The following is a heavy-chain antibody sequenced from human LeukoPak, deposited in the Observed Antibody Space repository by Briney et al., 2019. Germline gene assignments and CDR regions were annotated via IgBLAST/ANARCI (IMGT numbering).Heavy chain of an antibody. V-gene: IGHV3-7*01. CDR2: IKQDGSEK. Sequence: PGGSLRLSCAASGFTFSSYWMSWVRQAPGKGLEWVANIKQDGSEKYYVDSVKGRFTISRDNAKSSLYLQMNSLRAEDTAVYYCSFSWYYFDYWGQGTLVTVSS. D-gene: IGHD6-13*01. CDR3: SFSWYYFDY. CDR1: GFTFSSYW. J-gene: IGHJ4*02.